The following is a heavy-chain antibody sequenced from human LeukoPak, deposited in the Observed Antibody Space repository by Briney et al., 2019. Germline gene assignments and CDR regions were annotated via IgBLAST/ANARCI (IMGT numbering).Heavy chain of an antibody. CDR1: GFTFGDYA. D-gene: IGHD2-15*01. J-gene: IGHJ4*02. Sequence: HPGGSLRLSCTASGFTFGDYAMSWFRQAPGKGLEWVGFIRSKAYGGTTEYAASVKGRFTISRDDSKSIAYLQMNSLKTEDTAVYYCTRDRCSGGSCGIDYWGQGTLVTVSS. V-gene: IGHV3-49*03. CDR3: TRDRCSGGSCGIDY. CDR2: IRSKAYGGTT.